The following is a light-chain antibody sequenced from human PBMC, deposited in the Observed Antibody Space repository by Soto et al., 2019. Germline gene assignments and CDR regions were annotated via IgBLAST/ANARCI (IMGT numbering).Light chain of an antibody. J-gene: IGLJ1*01. CDR2: DVS. CDR1: SSDIGGYNY. CDR3: CSYAGSYINYV. Sequence: QSMLTQLRSVSGSPGQSVTISCTGTSSDIGGYNYVSWYQQHPGKAPKLMIYDVSKRPSGVPDRFSGSKSGNTASLTISGRQAEDEADYYCCSYAGSYINYVFGTGTKVTVL. V-gene: IGLV2-11*01.